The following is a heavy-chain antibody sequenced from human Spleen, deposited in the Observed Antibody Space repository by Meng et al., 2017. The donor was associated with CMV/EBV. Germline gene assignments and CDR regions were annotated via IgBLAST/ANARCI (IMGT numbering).Heavy chain of an antibody. Sequence: GGSLRLSCAASGFTFSNAWMSWVRQAPGKGLEWVGRIKSKTDGGTTDYAAPVKGRFTISRDDSKNTLYLQMNSLRAEDTAVYYCAREGGVGASGYYYGMDVWGQGTTVTVSS. CDR1: GFTFSNAW. V-gene: IGHV3-15*01. CDR3: AREGGVGASGYYYGMDV. CDR2: IKSKTDGGTT. J-gene: IGHJ6*02. D-gene: IGHD1-26*01.